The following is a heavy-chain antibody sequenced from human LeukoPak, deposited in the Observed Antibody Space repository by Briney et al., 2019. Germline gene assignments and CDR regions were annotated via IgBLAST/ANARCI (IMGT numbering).Heavy chain of an antibody. V-gene: IGHV3-30*02. Sequence: GGSLRLSCAASGFTFSSHGMHWVRQAPGKGLEWVAFIRFDGSNRYYADSVKGRFTISRDSSKNTLYLQMNSLRAEDTAVYYCAKGPNYDILTGWRKTYNGFDIWGQGTMVTVSS. D-gene: IGHD3-9*01. CDR3: AKGPNYDILTGWRKTYNGFDI. CDR2: IRFDGSNR. CDR1: GFTFSSHG. J-gene: IGHJ3*02.